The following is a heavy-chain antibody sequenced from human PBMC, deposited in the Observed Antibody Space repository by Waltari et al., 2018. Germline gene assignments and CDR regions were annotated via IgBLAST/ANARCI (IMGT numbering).Heavy chain of an antibody. CDR2: IKNDVTDT. CDR3: ARGPLYVIVPGAMRGGFDY. CDR1: GFTFSSHW. V-gene: IGHV3-74*01. Sequence: EVQLVESGGGLVQPGGSLRLSCAASGFTFSSHWMHWVRQVPGKGLVWVSRIKNDVTDTVYADAVKGRFTMSRDNAKNTLYLEMNSLRAEDTSVYYCARGPLYVIVPGAMRGGFDYWGQGTLVTVSS. D-gene: IGHD2-2*01. J-gene: IGHJ4*02.